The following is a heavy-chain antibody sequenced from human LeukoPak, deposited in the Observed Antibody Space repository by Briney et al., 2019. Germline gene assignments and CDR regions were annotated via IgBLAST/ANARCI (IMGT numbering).Heavy chain of an antibody. CDR2: ISYDGSNK. CDR1: GFTFSSYA. J-gene: IGHJ4*02. D-gene: IGHD5-12*01. Sequence: GGSLRLSCAASGFTFSSYAMHWVRQAPGKGLEWVAVISYDGSNKYYADSVKGRFTISRDNSKNTLYLQMNSLRAEDTAVYYCALATTYYFDYWGQGTLVTVSS. CDR3: ALATTYYFDY. V-gene: IGHV3-30-3*01.